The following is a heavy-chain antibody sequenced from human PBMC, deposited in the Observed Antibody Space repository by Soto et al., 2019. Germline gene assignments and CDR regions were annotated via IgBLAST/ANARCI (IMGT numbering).Heavy chain of an antibody. J-gene: IGHJ3*02. CDR1: GGSFSGYY. CDR2: INHSGST. Sequence: PSETLSLTCAVYGGSFSGYYWSWIRQPPGKGLEWIGEINHSGSTNYNPSLKSRVTISVDTSKNQFSLKLSSVTAADTAVYYCARILRFAFDIWGQGTMVTVSS. CDR3: ARILRFAFDI. V-gene: IGHV4-34*01. D-gene: IGHD3-3*01.